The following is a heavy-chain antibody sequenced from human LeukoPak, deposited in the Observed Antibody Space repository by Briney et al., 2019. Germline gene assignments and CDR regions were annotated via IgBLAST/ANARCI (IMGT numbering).Heavy chain of an antibody. CDR3: ARWDGYSSSPDY. CDR2: INPHSGDT. D-gene: IGHD6-13*01. J-gene: IGHJ4*02. V-gene: IGHV1-2*02. CDR1: GYSFTGYY. Sequence: ASVKVSCKASGYSFTGYYMHWVRQAPGQGLEWMGWINPHSGDTGYAQKFQGRVTMTRDMSITTTYMELSRLRSDDTAFYYCARWDGYSSSPDYWGQGSLVTVSS.